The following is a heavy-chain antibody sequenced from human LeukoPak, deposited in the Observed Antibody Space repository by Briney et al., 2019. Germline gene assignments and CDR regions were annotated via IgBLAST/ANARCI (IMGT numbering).Heavy chain of an antibody. CDR3: AKDHSFGYYYDSSGYYYY. V-gene: IGHV3-23*01. CDR2: ISGSGGST. CDR1: GCTFSSYA. D-gene: IGHD3-22*01. J-gene: IGHJ4*02. Sequence: GGSLRLSCAASGCTFSSYAMSWVRQAPGKGLEWVSAISGSGGSTYYADSVKGRFTISRDNSKNTLYLQMNSLRAEDTAVYYCAKDHSFGYYYDSSGYYYYWGREPWSPSPQ.